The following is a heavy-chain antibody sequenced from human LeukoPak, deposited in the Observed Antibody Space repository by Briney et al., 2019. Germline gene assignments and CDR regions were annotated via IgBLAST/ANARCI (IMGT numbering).Heavy chain of an antibody. D-gene: IGHD2-2*01. CDR3: ARDVVVVPAAAHYYYYGMDV. CDR1: GYTFTSYG. CDR2: ISAYNGNT. V-gene: IGHV1-18*01. Sequence: ASVKVSCKASGYTFTSYGISWVRQAPGQGLEWMGWISAYNGNTNYAQKLQGRVTMTTDTSTSTAYMELRSPRSDDTAVYYCARDVVVVPAAAHYYYYGMDVWGQGTTVTVSS. J-gene: IGHJ6*02.